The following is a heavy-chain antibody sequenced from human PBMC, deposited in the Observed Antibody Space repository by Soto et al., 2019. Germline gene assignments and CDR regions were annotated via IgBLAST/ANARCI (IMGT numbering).Heavy chain of an antibody. CDR2: VSIGGST. D-gene: IGHD2-15*01. CDR3: AKRRGAGGHFDY. J-gene: IGHJ4*02. V-gene: IGHV3-23*01. CDR1: GCTFSSYA. Sequence: XGSLILSCAASGCTFSSYAMGWVRQGPGKGLEWVAVVSIGGSTHYADSVRGRFTISRDNSKNTLSLQMNSLTAEDTAVYFCAKRRGAGGHFDYWGQGALVTVSS.